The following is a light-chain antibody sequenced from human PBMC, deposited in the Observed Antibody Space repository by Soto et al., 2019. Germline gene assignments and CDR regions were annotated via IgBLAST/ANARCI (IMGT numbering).Light chain of an antibody. CDR3: QHYHNWPPRYT. Sequence: EIVLTQSPAALSVSPGERATLSCRASQSVNSNLAWYQQNAGQAPRLLINGASTRATGIPARFSGSGSGTEFTLSISSLQSEDIAVYYCQHYHNWPPRYTFGQGTKLEIK. J-gene: IGKJ2*01. V-gene: IGKV3-15*01. CDR1: QSVNSN. CDR2: GAS.